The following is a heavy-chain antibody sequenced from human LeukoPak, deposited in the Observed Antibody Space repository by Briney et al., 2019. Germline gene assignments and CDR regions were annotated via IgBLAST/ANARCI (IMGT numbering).Heavy chain of an antibody. V-gene: IGHV4-59*08. CDR3: ARGMYSSSWYYFDY. CDR2: IYYSGST. Sequence: SETLSLTCTVSGGSISSYYWSWIRQPPGKGLEWIGYIYYSGSTNYNPSLKSRVTISVDTSKNQFSLKLSSATAADTAVYYCARGMYSSSWYYFDYWGQGTLVTVSS. CDR1: GGSISSYY. J-gene: IGHJ4*02. D-gene: IGHD6-13*01.